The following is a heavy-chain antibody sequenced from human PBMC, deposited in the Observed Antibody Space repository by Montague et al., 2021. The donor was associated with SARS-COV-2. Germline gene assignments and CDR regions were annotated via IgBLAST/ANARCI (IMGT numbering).Heavy chain of an antibody. CDR2: INHSGST. J-gene: IGHJ6*02. Sequence: SETLSLTCAVYGGSFSGYYWSWIRQPPGKGLEWVGEINHSGSTNYNPSLKSRVTISVDTSKNQFSLKLSSVTAADTAVYYCARGRTGTTFYYYYYGMDVWGQGTTVTVSS. CDR3: ARGRTGTTFYYYYYGMDV. V-gene: IGHV4-34*01. D-gene: IGHD1-7*01. CDR1: GGSFSGYY.